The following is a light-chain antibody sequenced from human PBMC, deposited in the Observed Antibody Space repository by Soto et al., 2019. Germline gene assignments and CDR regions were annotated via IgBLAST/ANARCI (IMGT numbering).Light chain of an antibody. J-gene: IGKJ4*01. V-gene: IGKV1-12*02. CDR2: AAS. CDR3: HQANSFSSLT. CDR1: QGIGSW. Sequence: DIQMTQSPSSVSASVGDRVTITCRASQGIGSWLAWYQQKPGKAPKLLIYAASSLQSWVPSRLSGSGSGTDFTLTISSLQPDDFVSYYCHQANSFSSLTFGGGTKVEIK.